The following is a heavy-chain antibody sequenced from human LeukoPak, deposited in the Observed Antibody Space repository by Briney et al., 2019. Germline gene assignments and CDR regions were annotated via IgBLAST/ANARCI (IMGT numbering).Heavy chain of an antibody. D-gene: IGHD6-13*01. V-gene: IGHV3-11*01. CDR3: ARPQSSSWYYFDY. CDR1: GFTFSGYY. Sequence: PGGSLRLSCAASGFTFSGYYMSWIRQAPGQGLEWVSYISTSGSTTYYADSVKGRFTISRDNAKKSLYLQMNSLRAEDTAVYYCARPQSSSWYYFDYWGQGTLVTVSS. J-gene: IGHJ4*02. CDR2: ISTSGSTT.